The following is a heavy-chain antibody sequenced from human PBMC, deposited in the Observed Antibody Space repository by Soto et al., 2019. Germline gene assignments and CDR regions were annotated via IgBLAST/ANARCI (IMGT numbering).Heavy chain of an antibody. CDR2: IYYSGST. J-gene: IGHJ4*02. D-gene: IGHD3-10*01. CDR1: GGSISSSSYY. CDR3: ARRRPFGGSGSYCFDY. Sequence: SETLSLTCTVSGGSISSSSYYWGWIRQPPGKGLEWIGTIYYSGSTYYNPSLKSRVTISVDTSKNQFSLNLSSVTAADTAVYYCARRRPFGGSGSYCFDYWGQGTLVTVSS. V-gene: IGHV4-39*01.